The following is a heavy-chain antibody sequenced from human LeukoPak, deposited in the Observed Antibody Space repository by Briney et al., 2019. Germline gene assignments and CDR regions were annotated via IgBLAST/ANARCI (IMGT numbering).Heavy chain of an antibody. J-gene: IGHJ6*03. CDR1: GGTFSSYA. D-gene: IGHD3-3*01. Sequence: ASVKVSCKASGGTFSSYAISWVRQAPGQGLEWMGGIIPIFGTVNYAQKFQGRVTITADKSTSTAYMELSSLRSEDTAVYYCARSLFRFLEWSYRSYYYYYMDVWGKGTTVTVSS. CDR2: IIPIFGTV. CDR3: ARSLFRFLEWSYRSYYYYYMDV. V-gene: IGHV1-69*06.